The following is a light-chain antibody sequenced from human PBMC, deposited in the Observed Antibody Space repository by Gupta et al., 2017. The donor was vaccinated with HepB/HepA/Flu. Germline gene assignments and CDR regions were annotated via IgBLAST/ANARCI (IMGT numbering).Light chain of an antibody. J-gene: IGLJ1*01. CDR1: SSDVGGYNL. CDR2: GVT. V-gene: IGLV2-23*02. Sequence: QSALTQPASVSGSPGQSITISCTGTSSDVGGYNLISWYQHHPGKAPKLLIYGVTKRPSGVSDRFSGSRSVNTASLTISGLQAEDEAHCSCCSYAGSSTRYVFGSGTKVIVL. CDR3: CSYAGSSTRYV.